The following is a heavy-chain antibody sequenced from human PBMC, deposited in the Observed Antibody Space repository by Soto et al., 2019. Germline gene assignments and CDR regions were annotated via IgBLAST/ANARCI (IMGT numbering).Heavy chain of an antibody. V-gene: IGHV1-3*01. J-gene: IGHJ5*02. Sequence: ASVKVSCKASGYTFTSYGIHWVRQAPGQRLEWMGWINAANGDTKYSPKFQGRVTITRDTSASTAYMELSSLRSEDTAVYYCVRRHVSATGIDWFDPWGHGTLVTVSP. D-gene: IGHD6-13*01. CDR3: VRRHVSATGIDWFDP. CDR1: GYTFTSYG. CDR2: INAANGDT.